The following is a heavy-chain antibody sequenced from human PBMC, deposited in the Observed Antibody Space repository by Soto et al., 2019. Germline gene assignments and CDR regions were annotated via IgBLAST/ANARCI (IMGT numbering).Heavy chain of an antibody. J-gene: IGHJ6*02. V-gene: IGHV1-2*02. CDR2: INPNSGGT. CDR1: GYTFTGYY. D-gene: IGHD3-3*01. Sequence: QVQLVQSGAEVKKPGASVKVSCKASGYTFTGYYMHWVRQAPGQGLEWMGWINPNSGGTNYAQKCQGRVTMPRDTSISTAYMELSRLRSDDTAVYYCACLYYDFWSGYPKNYYYYYGMDVWGQGTTVTVSS. CDR3: ACLYYDFWSGYPKNYYYYYGMDV.